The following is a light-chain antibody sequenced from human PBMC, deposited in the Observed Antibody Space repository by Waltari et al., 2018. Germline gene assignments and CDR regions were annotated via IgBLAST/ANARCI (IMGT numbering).Light chain of an antibody. CDR3: QSYDTSLSVV. Sequence: QSVLTQPPSVSGAPGQRVTISCPGRGSNLGAGYDVPWYQQLPRAAPKLLIYGITSRPLGVPSRFFGSTSGASASLAIIGLQAEDEADYYCQSYDTSLSVVFGGGTKLTVL. CDR1: GSNLGAGYD. J-gene: IGLJ3*02. V-gene: IGLV1-40*01. CDR2: GIT.